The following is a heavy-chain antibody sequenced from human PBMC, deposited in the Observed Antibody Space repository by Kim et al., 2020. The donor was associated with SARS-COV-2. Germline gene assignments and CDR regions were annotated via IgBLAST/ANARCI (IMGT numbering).Heavy chain of an antibody. J-gene: IGHJ4*02. V-gene: IGHV1-69*01. CDR3: ARDGGYSGYDVIGY. D-gene: IGHD5-12*01. Sequence: AQKFQGRVTITADESTSTAYMELSSLRSEDTAVYYCARDGGYSGYDVIGYWGQGTLVTVSS.